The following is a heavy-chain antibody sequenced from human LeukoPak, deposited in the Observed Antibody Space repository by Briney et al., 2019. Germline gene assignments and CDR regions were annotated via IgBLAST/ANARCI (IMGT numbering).Heavy chain of an antibody. V-gene: IGHV1-69*04. Sequence: ASVKASCKASGGSFGNFAISWVRQAPGQGLEWMGRIIPILGIANYAQKFQGRVTITADKSTSTAYMELSSLTSEDTAVYYCARERDYDILTGYSRWFDPWGQGTLVTVSS. J-gene: IGHJ5*02. D-gene: IGHD3-9*01. CDR2: IIPILGIA. CDR1: GGSFGNFA. CDR3: ARERDYDILTGYSRWFDP.